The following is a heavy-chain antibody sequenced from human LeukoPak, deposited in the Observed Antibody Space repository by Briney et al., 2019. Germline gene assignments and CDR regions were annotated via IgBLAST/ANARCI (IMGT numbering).Heavy chain of an antibody. CDR1: GFTFASYA. J-gene: IGHJ6*02. Sequence: GGSLRLSCAASGFTFASYAMHWVRQAPGKGLEWVAVTSYDGSNKYYAESVKGRFTISRDNSKNTIYLQMNSLRAEDTALYFCARDTGTYYDFWGSYLSYGMDVWGQGTTVAVSS. V-gene: IGHV3-30-3*01. CDR2: TSYDGSNK. CDR3: ARDTGTYYDFWGSYLSYGMDV. D-gene: IGHD3-3*01.